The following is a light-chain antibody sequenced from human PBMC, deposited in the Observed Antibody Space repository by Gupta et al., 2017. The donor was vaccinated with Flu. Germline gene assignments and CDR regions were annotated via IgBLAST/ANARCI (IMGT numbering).Light chain of an antibody. J-gene: IGKJ3*01. CDR2: GAS. Sequence: ETATRSCRAIQSVSSSYVAWYQQKPGQAPRLLIYGASSRATGIPDRFSGSGSGTDFTLTISRLEPEDFAVYYCQQYGSSPFTFGPGTKVDIK. CDR1: QSVSSSY. CDR3: QQYGSSPFT. V-gene: IGKV3-20*01.